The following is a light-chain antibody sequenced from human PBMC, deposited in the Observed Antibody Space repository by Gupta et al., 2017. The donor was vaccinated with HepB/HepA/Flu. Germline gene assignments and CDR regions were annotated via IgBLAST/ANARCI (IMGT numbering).Light chain of an antibody. CDR1: QSISINY. CDR2: GIS. V-gene: IGKV3-20*01. J-gene: IGKJ4*01. CDR3: QQDDGSRLT. Sequence: EIVLTQSPGTLSLSPGERATLSCRASQSISINYLAWYQQKPGQAPRLLIYGISSRATGIPDRFSGSGSETDFTLTISGLEPEDFAVYYCQQDDGSRLTFGGGTRVEI.